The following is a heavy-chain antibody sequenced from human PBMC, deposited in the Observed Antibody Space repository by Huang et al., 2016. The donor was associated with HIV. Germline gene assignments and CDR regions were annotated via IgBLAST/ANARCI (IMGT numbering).Heavy chain of an antibody. J-gene: IGHJ4*02. CDR2: VYPGNSDT. Sequence: EVQLEQSGAEVKKPGESLKISCKASGYIFSNYWIGWVRQMPGKGLEWMGFVYPGNSDTRYGPSFYGRVTVTVDKSIATAYLQWSSLRPSDTARYYCATTDAYLATSFDHWGRGTMLTVSS. D-gene: IGHD2-21*01. CDR3: ATTDAYLATSFDH. V-gene: IGHV5-51*03. CDR1: GYIFSNYW.